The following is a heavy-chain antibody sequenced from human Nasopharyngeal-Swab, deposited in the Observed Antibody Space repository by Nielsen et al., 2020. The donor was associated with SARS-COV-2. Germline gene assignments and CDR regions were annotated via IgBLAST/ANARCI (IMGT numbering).Heavy chain of an antibody. D-gene: IGHD6-13*01. Sequence: ASVKVSCKASGYTFTSYYMHWVRQAPGQGLEWMGIINPSGGSTSYAQKFQGRVTMTRDTSTSTVYMELSSLRSEDTAVYYCARDGIAAAGPQLYYYYYVWTSGAKGPRSPSP. V-gene: IGHV1-46*01. CDR2: INPSGGST. CDR1: GYTFTSYY. CDR3: ARDGIAAAGPQLYYYYYVWTS. J-gene: IGHJ6*02.